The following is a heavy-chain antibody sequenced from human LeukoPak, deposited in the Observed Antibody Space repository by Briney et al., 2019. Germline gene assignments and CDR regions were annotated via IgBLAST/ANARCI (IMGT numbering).Heavy chain of an antibody. D-gene: IGHD3-10*01. V-gene: IGHV4-59*11. Sequence: SETLSLTCTVSGGSISGQYWSLIRQPPGRGLEWIEYIYYTGITKYNPSLKSRVTISVDTSKNQFSLRLTSVTAADTAVYYCARVSFHYHSGNYGWYFDSWGQGTLVTVSS. J-gene: IGHJ4*02. CDR3: ARVSFHYHSGNYGWYFDS. CDR2: IYYTGIT. CDR1: GGSISGQY.